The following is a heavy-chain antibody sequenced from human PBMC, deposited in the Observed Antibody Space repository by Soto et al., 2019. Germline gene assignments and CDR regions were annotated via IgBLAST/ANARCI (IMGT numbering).Heavy chain of an antibody. D-gene: IGHD4-17*01. V-gene: IGHV3-7*04. CDR1: GFTFSSYW. J-gene: IGHJ4*02. CDR3: ARDRASTTIPNY. CDR2: IKQDGSEK. Sequence: EVQLVESGGGLVQPGGSLRLSCAASGFTFSSYWMSWVRQAPGKGLEWVANIKQDGSEKYYVDSVKGRFTISRDNAKNSLYLPRNSLRAADTAVYYCARDRASTTIPNYWGQGTLVTVSS.